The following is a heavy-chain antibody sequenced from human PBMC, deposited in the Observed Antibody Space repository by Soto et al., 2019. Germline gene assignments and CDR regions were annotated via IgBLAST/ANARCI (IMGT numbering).Heavy chain of an antibody. D-gene: IGHD1-1*01. CDR2: VYHTGST. V-gene: IGHV4-4*02. J-gene: IGHJ4*02. Sequence: QVQLQESGPGLVKPSGSLSLTCAVSGASITSHSWWSWVRQPPGKGLEWIGEVYHTGSTNYNSSLESRVTRSVDKSKNPFSLPLSSVTAAYTAVYFCARIWPGGNITPYFSDSWGRGTLVSVSS. CDR3: ARIWPGGNITPYFSDS. CDR1: GASITSHSW.